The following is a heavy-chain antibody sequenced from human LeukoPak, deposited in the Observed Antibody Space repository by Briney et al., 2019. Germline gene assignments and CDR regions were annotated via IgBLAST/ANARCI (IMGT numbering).Heavy chain of an antibody. J-gene: IGHJ4*02. CDR2: IRFDGSNK. Sequence: PGGSLRLSCAASGFTFGGYGMHWVRQAPGKGLEWVAFIRFDGSNKYYADSVKGRFTISRDNSRNTLYLQMNSLRAEDTAVYYCAKDLHCSGGSCYFGQGTLVTVSS. CDR1: GFTFGGYG. V-gene: IGHV3-30*02. D-gene: IGHD2-15*01. CDR3: AKDLHCSGGSCY.